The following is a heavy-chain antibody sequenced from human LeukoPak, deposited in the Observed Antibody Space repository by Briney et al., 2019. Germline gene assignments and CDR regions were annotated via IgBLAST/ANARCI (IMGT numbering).Heavy chain of an antibody. CDR3: AKDLHGAFDY. CDR2: ISANGINT. D-gene: IGHD3-10*01. V-gene: IGHV3-23*01. J-gene: IGHJ4*02. CDR1: GLSFSIYG. Sequence: PGGSLRLSCAASGLSFSIYGMSWVRQAPGKGLHWLSAISANGINTYYADSVKGRFTTSRDNSKNTLYLHMHSLRADDTALYYCAKDLHGAFDYWGQGILVTVSS.